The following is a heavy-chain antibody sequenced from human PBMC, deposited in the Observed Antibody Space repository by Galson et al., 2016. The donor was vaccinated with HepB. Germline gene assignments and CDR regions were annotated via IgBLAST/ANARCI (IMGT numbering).Heavy chain of an antibody. CDR3: AKRLRSSGSGGSNDAFDV. CDR2: ISGSGGST. D-gene: IGHD6-19*01. J-gene: IGHJ3*01. V-gene: IGHV3-23*01. Sequence: SLRLSCAASGFTFSSCPMSWVRQAPGKGLEWVSSISGSGGSTNYADSVKGRFTISRDNSKNTLYLQMNYLRAEDTAVYFCAKRLRSSGSGGSNDAFDVWGQGTMVTVSS. CDR1: GFTFSSCP.